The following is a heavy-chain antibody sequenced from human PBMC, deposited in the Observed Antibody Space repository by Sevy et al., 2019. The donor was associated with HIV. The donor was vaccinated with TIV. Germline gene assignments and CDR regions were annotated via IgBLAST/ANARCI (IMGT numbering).Heavy chain of an antibody. CDR2: INTNTGNP. D-gene: IGHD3-22*01. CDR1: GYTFTSYA. V-gene: IGHV7-4-1*02. J-gene: IGHJ4*02. Sequence: ASVKVSCKASGYTFTSYAMNWVRQAPGQGLEWMGWINTNTGNPTYAQGFTGRFVFSLDTFVSTAYLQISSLKAEDTAVYYCARVYDSSGYYLYYFDYWGQGTLVTVSS. CDR3: ARVYDSSGYYLYYFDY.